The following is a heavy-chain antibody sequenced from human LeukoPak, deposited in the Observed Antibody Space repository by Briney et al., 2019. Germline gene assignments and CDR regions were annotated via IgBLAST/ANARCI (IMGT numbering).Heavy chain of an antibody. CDR3: ARGGTYYYDSSGHYFDY. V-gene: IGHV3-74*01. D-gene: IGHD3-22*01. CDR2: INGDGSDT. CDR1: GFSFKDSW. J-gene: IGHJ4*02. Sequence: GGSLRLSCAASGFSFKDSWMYWVRQAPGKGLVWVSHINGDGSDTNYVDSVKGRFTIPRDNAKNVLDLQMNSLRAEDTAVYYCARGGTYYYDSSGHYFDYWGQGTLVTVSS.